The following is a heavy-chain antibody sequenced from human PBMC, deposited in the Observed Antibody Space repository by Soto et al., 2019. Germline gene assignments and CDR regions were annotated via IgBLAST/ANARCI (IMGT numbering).Heavy chain of an antibody. V-gene: IGHV1-2*04. D-gene: IGHD6-19*01. CDR3: ARGIAVAGTYGMDV. CDR2: INPNSGGT. J-gene: IGHJ6*02. Sequence: ASVKVSCKASGYTFTGYYMHWVRQAPGQGLEWMGWINPNSGGTNYAQKFQGWVTMTRDTSISTAYMELSRLRSDDTAVYYCARGIAVAGTYGMDVWGQGTTVTSP. CDR1: GYTFTGYY.